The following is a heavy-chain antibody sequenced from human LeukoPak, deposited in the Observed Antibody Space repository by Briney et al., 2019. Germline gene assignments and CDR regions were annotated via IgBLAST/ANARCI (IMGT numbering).Heavy chain of an antibody. CDR3: ARAGSWSSRPYFDY. V-gene: IGHV3-23*01. Sequence: QTWGSLRLSCAASGFSFSSYVMSWVRQAPGKGLEWVSAVSGSGGSTYSADSVKGRFTISRDNSKNMVYLQTSSLRAEDTAVYYCARAGSWSSRPYFDYWGQGILVSVSS. D-gene: IGHD1-26*01. CDR2: VSGSGGST. J-gene: IGHJ4*02. CDR1: GFSFSSYV.